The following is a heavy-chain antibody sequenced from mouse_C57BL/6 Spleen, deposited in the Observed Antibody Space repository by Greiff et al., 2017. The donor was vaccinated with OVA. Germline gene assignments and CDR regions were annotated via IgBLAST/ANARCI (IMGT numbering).Heavy chain of an antibody. Sequence: VQVVESGPGLVAPSQCLSITCTASGFSLTSYGVHWVRQPPGKGLEWLVVIWSDGSTTYNSALKSRLSLSKDNSKSQVFLKMNSLQTDDTAMYFCARHSYYAMDYWGQGTSVTVSS. CDR3: ARHSYYAMDY. V-gene: IGHV2-6-1*01. CDR1: GFSLTSYG. J-gene: IGHJ4*01. CDR2: IWSDGST.